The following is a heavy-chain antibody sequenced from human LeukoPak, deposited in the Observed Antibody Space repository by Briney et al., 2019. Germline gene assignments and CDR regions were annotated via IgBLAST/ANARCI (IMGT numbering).Heavy chain of an antibody. Sequence: PSETLSLTCTVSGGSVSSGSYYWSWIRQPQGKGLEWVGYIYYSGRTNYSPSLKSRVTISVDTSKNQFSLKLSSVTAADTAVYYCATLVDATTPLSYYFIGVWGKGTTVTVSS. V-gene: IGHV4-61*01. J-gene: IGHJ6*03. D-gene: IGHD4-11*01. CDR2: IYYSGRT. CDR1: GGSVSSGSYY. CDR3: ATLVDATTPLSYYFIGV.